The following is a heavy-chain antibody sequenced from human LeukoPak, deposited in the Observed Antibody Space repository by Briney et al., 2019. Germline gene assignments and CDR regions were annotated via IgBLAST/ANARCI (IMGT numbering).Heavy chain of an antibody. CDR2: IYHSGST. D-gene: IGHD3-10*01. CDR1: GFTFSSYS. V-gene: IGHV4-38-2*02. J-gene: IGHJ4*02. CDR3: ARDEEMDYGSGSYYLIDY. Sequence: GSLRLSCAASGFTFSSYSMNWVRQAPGKGLEWIGSIYHSGSTYYNPSHKSRVTISVDTSKNQFSLKLSSVTAADTAVYYCARDEEMDYGSGSYYLIDYWGQGTLVTVSS.